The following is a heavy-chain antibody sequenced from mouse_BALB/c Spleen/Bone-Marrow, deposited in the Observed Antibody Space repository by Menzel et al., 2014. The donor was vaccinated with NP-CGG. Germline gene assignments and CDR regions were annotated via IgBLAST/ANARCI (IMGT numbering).Heavy chain of an antibody. Sequence: EVMLVESGGGLVQPGGSLRLSCAPSGFTFTDYYMSWVRQPPGKALEWLGFIRNKANGYTTEYSASVKGRFTISRDNSQSILYLQMNTLRAEDSATYYCARDRVVAFYWCFDVWGAGTTVTVSS. V-gene: IGHV7-3*02. J-gene: IGHJ1*01. CDR3: ARDRVVAFYWCFDV. D-gene: IGHD1-1*01. CDR2: IRNKANGYTT. CDR1: GFTFTDYY.